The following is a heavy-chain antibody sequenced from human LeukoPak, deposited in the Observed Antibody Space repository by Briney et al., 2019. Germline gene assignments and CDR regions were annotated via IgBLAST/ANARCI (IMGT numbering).Heavy chain of an antibody. D-gene: IGHD2-2*01. V-gene: IGHV1-3*01. CDR3: ARTAYQLLVGSWFDP. CDR2: INAGNGNT. CDR1: GYTFTSYA. Sequence: ASVKVSCKASGYTFTSYAMHWVRQAPGQRLEWMGWINAGNGNTKYSQKFQGRVTITRDTSASTAYMELRSVRSDDTAVYYCARTAYQLLVGSWFDPWGQGTLVTVSS. J-gene: IGHJ5*02.